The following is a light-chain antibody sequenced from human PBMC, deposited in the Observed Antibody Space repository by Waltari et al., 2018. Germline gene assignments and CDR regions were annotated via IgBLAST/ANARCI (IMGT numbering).Light chain of an antibody. J-gene: IGKJ1*01. Sequence: EIVLTQSPGTLSLSPGERATLSCRASQSVSSSYLAWYHQKPGQPPRLLIYGASSRATGIPDRFSGSGSGTDFTLTISRLEPEDFAVYYCHQYGSSPRTFGQGTKVEIK. CDR2: GAS. CDR3: HQYGSSPRT. V-gene: IGKV3-20*01. CDR1: QSVSSSY.